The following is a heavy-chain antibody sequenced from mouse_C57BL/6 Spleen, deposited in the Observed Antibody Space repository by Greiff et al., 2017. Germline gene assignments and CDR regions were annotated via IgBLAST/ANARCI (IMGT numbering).Heavy chain of an antibody. CDR1: GYTFTDYY. J-gene: IGHJ4*01. V-gene: IGHV1-26*01. CDR2: INPNNGGT. Sequence: VQLQQSGPELVKPGASVKISCKASGYTFTDYYMNWVKQSHGKSLEWIGDINPNNGGTSYNQKFKGKATLTVDKSSSTAYMELRSLTSEDSAVYYCARGIRGYAMDYWGQGTSVTVSS. CDR3: ARGIRGYAMDY.